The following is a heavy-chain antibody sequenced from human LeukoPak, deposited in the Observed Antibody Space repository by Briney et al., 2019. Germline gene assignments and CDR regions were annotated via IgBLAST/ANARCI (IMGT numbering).Heavy chain of an antibody. V-gene: IGHV3-33*08. CDR1: GFTFSSYW. Sequence: QSGGSLRLSCAASGFTFSSYWMSWVRQAPGKGLEWVAVIWYDGSNEYYADSVKGRFTISRDNSKNTLYLQMNSLRAEDSAVYFCARDSASIAAAVYWYFDLWGRGTLVTVSS. D-gene: IGHD6-13*01. CDR3: ARDSASIAAAVYWYFDL. J-gene: IGHJ2*01. CDR2: IWYDGSNE.